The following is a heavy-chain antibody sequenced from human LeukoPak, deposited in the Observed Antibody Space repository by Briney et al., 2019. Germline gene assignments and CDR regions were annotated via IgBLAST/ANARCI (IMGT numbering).Heavy chain of an antibody. CDR1: GYSISSGYY. D-gene: IGHD3-3*01. V-gene: IGHV4-38-2*02. CDR3: ARGANPGVADY. CDR2: IYHSGST. Sequence: SETLSLTCTVSGYSISSGYYWGWIRQPPRKGLEWIGSIYHSGSTYYNPSLKSRVTISVDTSKNQFSLKLSSVTAADTAVYYCARGANPGVADYWGQGTLVTVSS. J-gene: IGHJ4*02.